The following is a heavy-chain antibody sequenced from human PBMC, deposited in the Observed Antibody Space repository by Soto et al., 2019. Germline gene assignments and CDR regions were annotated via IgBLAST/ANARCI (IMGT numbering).Heavy chain of an antibody. CDR2: IYYTGST. V-gene: IGHV4-39*01. CDR3: ARPKEGYSYGYGSMDV. D-gene: IGHD5-18*01. CDR1: GGSISSSSYY. Sequence: SETLSLTCTVSGGSISSSSYYWGWIRQPPGKGLEWVGSIYYTGSTYYNPSLKSRVTISVDTSKNQFSLKLSSVTAADTAVYYRARPKEGYSYGYGSMDVWGQGTTVTVSS. J-gene: IGHJ6*02.